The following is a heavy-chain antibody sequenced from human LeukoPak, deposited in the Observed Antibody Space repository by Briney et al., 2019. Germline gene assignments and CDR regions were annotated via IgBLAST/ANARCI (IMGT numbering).Heavy chain of an antibody. J-gene: IGHJ4*02. CDR1: GGSIISSTFY. V-gene: IGHV4-39*01. D-gene: IGHD6-19*01. Sequence: PSETLSLTCTVSGGSIISSTFYWGWVRQPPGKGLEWIGSIYYSGSTYYNPSLKSRVTISVDTSKNQFSLKLGSVTAADTAVYYCASDDSSGWYGSDYWGQGTLVTVSS. CDR2: IYYSGST. CDR3: ASDDSSGWYGSDY.